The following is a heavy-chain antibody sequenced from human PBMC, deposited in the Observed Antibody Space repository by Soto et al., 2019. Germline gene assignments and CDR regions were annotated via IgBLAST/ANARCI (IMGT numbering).Heavy chain of an antibody. J-gene: IGHJ4*02. D-gene: IGHD2-15*01. CDR2: RYYSEST. V-gene: IGHV4-31*03. CDR1: GGSITTGGYY. CDR3: ARTKCSGGSCYSWSLDY. Sequence: SETLSLTCTVSGGSITTGGYYWSWIRQLPGKGLEWIGHRYYSESTYYNPSLKSRVSISLDTSKNQFSLKLSFVTAADTAMYYCARTKCSGGSCYSWSLDYWGQGTPVTVAS.